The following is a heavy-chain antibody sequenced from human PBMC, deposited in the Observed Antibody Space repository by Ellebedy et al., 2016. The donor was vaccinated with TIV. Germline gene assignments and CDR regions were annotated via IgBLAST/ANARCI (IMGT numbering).Heavy chain of an antibody. Sequence: PSETLSLTCTASGGSIRGYYWTWVRQPPAKGLEWIGNIDYSGSTNYNPSLMSRVSISVDRSKNQFSLKLTSGTAADTALYYCAKDGVDGMDVWGQGITVAVAS. CDR1: GGSIRGYY. D-gene: IGHD2-15*01. J-gene: IGHJ6*02. CDR2: IDYSGST. CDR3: AKDGVDGMDV. V-gene: IGHV4-59*01.